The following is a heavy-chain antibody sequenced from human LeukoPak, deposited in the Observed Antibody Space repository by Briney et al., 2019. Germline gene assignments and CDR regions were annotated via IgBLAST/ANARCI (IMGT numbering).Heavy chain of an antibody. V-gene: IGHV3-53*01. CDR1: GFTVSSNY. J-gene: IGHJ6*04. Sequence: GGSLRLSCAASGFTVSSNYMSWVRQAPGKGLEWVSVIYSGGSTYYADSVKGRFTISRDNSKNTLYLQMNSLRAEDTAVYYCARAGYCSGGSCRINYYYGMDVWDKGTTVTVSS. D-gene: IGHD2-15*01. CDR2: IYSGGST. CDR3: ARAGYCSGGSCRINYYYGMDV.